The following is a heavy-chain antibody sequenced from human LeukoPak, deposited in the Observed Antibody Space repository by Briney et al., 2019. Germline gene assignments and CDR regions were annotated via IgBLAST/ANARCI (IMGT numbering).Heavy chain of an antibody. V-gene: IGHV3-7*01. CDR1: GFTFSSYW. D-gene: IGHD6-19*01. J-gene: IGHJ1*01. CDR2: IKQDGSEK. CDR3: ARRRSGWYWGYFQH. Sequence: GGSLRLSCAASGFTFSSYWMSWVRQAPGKGLEWVANIKQDGSEKYYVDSVKGRFTISRDNAKNSLYLQMNSLRAEDTAVYYCARRRSGWYWGYFQHWGQGTLVTVSS.